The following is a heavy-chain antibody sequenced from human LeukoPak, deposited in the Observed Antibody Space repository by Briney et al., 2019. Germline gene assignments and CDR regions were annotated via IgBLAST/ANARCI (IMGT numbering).Heavy chain of an antibody. CDR3: ATYSSSLEYFHP. CDR2: INFSGST. CDR1: GDSMRGYF. V-gene: IGHV4-59*01. J-gene: IGHJ1*01. D-gene: IGHD6-13*01. Sequence: SGTLSLTCTVSGDSMRGYFWSWIRQPPGKGLEWIADINFSGSTNYNPSLRSRVAMSIDTSKNQFSLKLSSVTAADTAVYYCATYSSSLEYFHPWGQGTLVIVSS.